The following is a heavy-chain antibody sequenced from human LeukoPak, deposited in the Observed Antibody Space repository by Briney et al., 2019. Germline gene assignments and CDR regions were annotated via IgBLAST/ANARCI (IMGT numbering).Heavy chain of an antibody. CDR1: GGTFSSYA. Sequence: SVKVSCKASGGTFSSYAISWVRQAPGQGLEWMGGIIPIFGTANYAQKFQGRVTITTDESTSTAYMELSSLRSEDTAVYYCAREVGYCSSTSCPTGWFDPWGQGTLVTVSS. CDR3: AREVGYCSSTSCPTGWFDP. D-gene: IGHD2-2*01. J-gene: IGHJ5*02. CDR2: IIPIFGTA. V-gene: IGHV1-69*05.